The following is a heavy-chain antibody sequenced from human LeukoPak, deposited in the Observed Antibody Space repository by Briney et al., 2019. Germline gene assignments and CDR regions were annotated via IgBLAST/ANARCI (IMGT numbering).Heavy chain of an antibody. V-gene: IGHV3-7*01. CDR1: GFTFSSYW. D-gene: IGHD5-24*01. Sequence: GGSLRLSCAASGFTFSSYWMSWVRQAPGKGLEWVANIKQDGSEKYYVDSVKGRFTISRDNAKNSLYLQMNSLRAEDTAVYYCARFSGVRVATTYYFDYWGQGTLVTVSS. CDR2: IKQDGSEK. J-gene: IGHJ4*02. CDR3: ARFSGVRVATTYYFDY.